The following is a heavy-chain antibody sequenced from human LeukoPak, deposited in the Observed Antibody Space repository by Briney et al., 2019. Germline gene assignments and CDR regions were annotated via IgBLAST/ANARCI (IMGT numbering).Heavy chain of an antibody. D-gene: IGHD6-13*01. CDR1: GGSISSSSYY. V-gene: IGHV4-39*07. J-gene: IGHJ6*03. CDR3: ARIVAQQLADYYYYYMDV. Sequence: SETLSRTCTVSGGSISSSSYYWGWIRQPPGKGLEWIGSIYYSGSTYYNPSLKSRVTISVDTSKNQFSLKLSSVTAADTAVYYCARIVAQQLADYYYYYMDVWGKGTTVTVSS. CDR2: IYYSGST.